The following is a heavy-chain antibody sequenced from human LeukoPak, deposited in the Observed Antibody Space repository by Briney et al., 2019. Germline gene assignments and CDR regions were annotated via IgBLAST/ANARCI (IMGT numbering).Heavy chain of an antibody. D-gene: IGHD3-22*01. Sequence: GGSLRPSCEGSGFTFSHYWMTWVRRAPGKGLEWVASIKLDGSEKYYVVSVKGRFTISRDNSKNSLYLQMNSLRAEDTAIYYCARGSYYDGSGYVNWYFDLWGRGTLVAVSS. V-gene: IGHV3-7*01. CDR1: GFTFSHYW. CDR3: ARGSYYDGSGYVNWYFDL. CDR2: IKLDGSEK. J-gene: IGHJ2*01.